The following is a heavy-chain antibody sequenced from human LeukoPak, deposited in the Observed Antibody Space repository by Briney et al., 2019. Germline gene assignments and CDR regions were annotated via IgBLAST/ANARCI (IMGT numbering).Heavy chain of an antibody. D-gene: IGHD6-13*01. J-gene: IGHJ1*01. CDR1: GFTFDNYA. Sequence: GGSLRLSCAASGFTFDNYAMHWVRQAPGKGLEWVSGISWNSGSIGYADSVKGRFTISRDNAKNSLYLQMNSLRAEDTALYYCAKDKRQQLVLSGYFQHWGQGTLVTVSS. V-gene: IGHV3-9*01. CDR3: AKDKRQQLVLSGYFQH. CDR2: ISWNSGSI.